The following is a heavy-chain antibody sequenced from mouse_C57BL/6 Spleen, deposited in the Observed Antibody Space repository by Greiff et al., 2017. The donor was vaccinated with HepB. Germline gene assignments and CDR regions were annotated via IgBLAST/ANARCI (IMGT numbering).Heavy chain of an antibody. J-gene: IGHJ3*01. CDR1: GYTFTSYW. Sequence: QVQLQQPGAELVKPGASVKLSCKASGYTFTSYWMQWVKQRPGQGLEWIGEIDPSDSYTNYNQKFKGKATLTVDTSSSTAYMQLSSLTSEDSAVYYCARKDSNRFAYWGQGTLVTVSA. CDR3: ARKDSNRFAY. D-gene: IGHD2-5*01. CDR2: IDPSDSYT. V-gene: IGHV1-50*01.